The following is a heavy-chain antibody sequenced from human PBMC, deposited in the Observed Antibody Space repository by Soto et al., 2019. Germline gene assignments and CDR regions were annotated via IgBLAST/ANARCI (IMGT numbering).Heavy chain of an antibody. CDR3: ARNPATTGDFDY. D-gene: IGHD1-1*01. V-gene: IGHV1-8*01. CDR2: MNPNNGDT. Sequence: VQLVQSGAEVEKPGASVKVSCKASGYTFTSYDINWVRQATGQGLEWLGWMNPNNGDTGYAQKFRGRVTLTRDTSISTAYMELSSLTSDDTAVYYCARNPATTGDFDYWGQGTQVTVSS. CDR1: GYTFTSYD. J-gene: IGHJ4*02.